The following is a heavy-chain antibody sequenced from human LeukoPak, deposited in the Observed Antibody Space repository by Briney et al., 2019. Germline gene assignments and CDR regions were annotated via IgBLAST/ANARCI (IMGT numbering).Heavy chain of an antibody. J-gene: IGHJ4*02. CDR2: INPNSGGT. CDR3: ARDPYADYSNYDDY. V-gene: IGHV1-2*02. Sequence: ASVKVSCKASGYTFTGYYMHWVRQAPGQGLEWMGWINPNSGGTNYAQKFQGRVTMTRDTSISTAYMELSRLRSDDTAVYYCARDPYADYSNYDDYWGQGTLVTVSS. D-gene: IGHD4-11*01. CDR1: GYTFTGYY.